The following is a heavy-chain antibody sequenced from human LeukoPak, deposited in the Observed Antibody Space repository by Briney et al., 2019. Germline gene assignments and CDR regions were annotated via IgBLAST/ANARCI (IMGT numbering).Heavy chain of an antibody. CDR1: GFTFSSYA. CDR3: ARGPLWFGDLLYDY. J-gene: IGHJ4*02. D-gene: IGHD3-10*01. Sequence: GGSLRLSCAASGFTFSSYAMSWVRQAPGKGLEWVSAIRGSGGSTYYADSVKGRFTISRDNAKNTLYLQMNSLRAEDTAVYYCARGPLWFGDLLYDYWGQGTLVTVSS. V-gene: IGHV3-23*01. CDR2: IRGSGGST.